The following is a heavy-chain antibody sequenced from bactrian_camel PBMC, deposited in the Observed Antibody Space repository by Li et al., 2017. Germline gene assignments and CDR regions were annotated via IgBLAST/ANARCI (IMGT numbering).Heavy chain of an antibody. CDR2: INNDGDT. D-gene: IGHD3*01. CDR1: GYRYDTFC. J-gene: IGHJ4*01. V-gene: IGHV3S55*01. CDR3: AADSWDYCTGADGVWPSVRSY. Sequence: HVQLVESGGGSVQAGGSLRLSCAAPGYRYDTFCVGWFRQAPGQEREGVAGINNDGDTDYGDSVLGRFTISKDNAKSTLYLDMTSLTPEDTAMYYCAADSWDYCTGADGVWPSVRSYRGQGTQVTVS.